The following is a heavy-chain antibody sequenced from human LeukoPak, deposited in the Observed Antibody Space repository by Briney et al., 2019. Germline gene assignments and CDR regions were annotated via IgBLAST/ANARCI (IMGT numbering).Heavy chain of an antibody. CDR2: INHSGST. V-gene: IGHV4-34*01. CDR1: GGSFSGYY. CDR3: ARVSGYDWESFYDY. D-gene: IGHD5-12*01. J-gene: IGHJ4*02. Sequence: SETLSLTCAVYGGSFSGYYWSWIRQPPGKGLEWIGEINHSGSTNYNPFLKSRVTISVDTSENQFSLKLNSVTAADTAVYYCARVSGYDWESFYDYWGQGTLVTVSS.